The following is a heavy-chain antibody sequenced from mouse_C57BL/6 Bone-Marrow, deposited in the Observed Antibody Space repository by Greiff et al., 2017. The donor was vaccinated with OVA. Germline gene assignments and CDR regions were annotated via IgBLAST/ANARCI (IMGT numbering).Heavy chain of an antibody. D-gene: IGHD1-1*01. V-gene: IGHV1-50*01. CDR1: GYTFTSYW. J-gene: IGHJ2*01. CDR3: ARDRIGIP. Sequence: VQLQQPGAELVKPGASVKLSCKASGYTFTSYWMQWVNQRPGQGLEWIGEIDPSDSYTTYNQKFKGKATLTVDTSSSTAYMQLSSLTSEDSAVYYCARDRIGIPWGQGTTLTVSS. CDR2: IDPSDSYT.